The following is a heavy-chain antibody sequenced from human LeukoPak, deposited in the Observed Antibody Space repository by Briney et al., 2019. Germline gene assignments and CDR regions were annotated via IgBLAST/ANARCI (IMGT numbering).Heavy chain of an antibody. D-gene: IGHD3-22*01. CDR2: IYYSGST. V-gene: IGHV4-59*01. CDR3: ARDSRSYYASSGYYGTFDY. J-gene: IGHJ4*02. Sequence: KPSETLSLTCAVSGGSISSYYWSWIRQPPGKGLEWIGYIYYSGSTNYNPSLKSRVTISVDTSKNQFSLKLSSVTAADTAVYYCARDSRSYYASSGYYGTFDYWGQGTLVTVSS. CDR1: GGSISSYY.